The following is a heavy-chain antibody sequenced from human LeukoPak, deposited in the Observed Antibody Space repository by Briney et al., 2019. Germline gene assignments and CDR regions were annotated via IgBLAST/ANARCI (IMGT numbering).Heavy chain of an antibody. CDR2: IYGNGQAT. J-gene: IGHJ4*02. V-gene: IGHV3-23*01. CDR3: ARDLKPDGGWDIDY. D-gene: IGHD5-12*01. CDR1: GFTFKTHS. Sequence: PGGSLRLSCTASGFTFKTHSINWVRQAPGKGLEWVESIYGNGQATFYADSVKGRFSISRDNSKNTVFLQMSSLRAEDTARYYCARDLKPDGGWDIDYWGQGTLVTVSS.